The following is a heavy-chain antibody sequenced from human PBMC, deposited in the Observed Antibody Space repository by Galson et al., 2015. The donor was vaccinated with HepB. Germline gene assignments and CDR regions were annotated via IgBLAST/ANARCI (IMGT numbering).Heavy chain of an antibody. CDR1: GYTFTSYY. CDR2: INPSGGST. CDR3: ARGYGQALAVFAEYFQH. Sequence: SVKVSCKASGYTFTSYYMHWVRQAPGQGLEWMGIINPSGGSTSYAQKFQGRVTMTRDTSTSTVYMELSSLRSEDTAVYYCARGYGQALAVFAEYFQHWGQGTLVTVSS. D-gene: IGHD6-19*01. J-gene: IGHJ1*01. V-gene: IGHV1-46*03.